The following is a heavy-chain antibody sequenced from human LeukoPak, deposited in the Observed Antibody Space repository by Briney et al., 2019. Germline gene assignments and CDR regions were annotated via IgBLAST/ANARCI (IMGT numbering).Heavy chain of an antibody. J-gene: IGHJ6*03. CDR1: VGTFSSYA. Sequence: SVKVSCKASVGTFSSYAISWVRQAPGQGLEWMGGIIPIFGTANYAQKFQGRVTITADESTSTAYMELSSLRSEDTAVYYCARAPIGDTAMVTPYYYYYYYMDVWGKGTTVTVSS. D-gene: IGHD5-18*01. V-gene: IGHV1-69*13. CDR2: IIPIFGTA. CDR3: ARAPIGDTAMVTPYYYYYYYMDV.